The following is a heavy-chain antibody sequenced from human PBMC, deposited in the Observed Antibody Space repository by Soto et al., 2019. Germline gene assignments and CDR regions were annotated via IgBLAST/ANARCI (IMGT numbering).Heavy chain of an antibody. Sequence: PSETHSLTCTVSGGSISSSSDYWGWILHPPGKGLEWIGSIYYSVSTYYNPSLKSRVTISVDTSKNQFSLKMSSVTAADTAVYYCARYGYSSSSWGPNTNLNWFEPWGQGNMVTVSS. J-gene: IGHJ5*02. CDR2: IYYSVST. D-gene: IGHD6-6*01. V-gene: IGHV4-39*01. CDR1: GGSISSSSDY. CDR3: ARYGYSSSSWGPNTNLNWFEP.